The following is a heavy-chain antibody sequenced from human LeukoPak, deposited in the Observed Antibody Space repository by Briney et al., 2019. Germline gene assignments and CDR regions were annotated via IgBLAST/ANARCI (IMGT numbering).Heavy chain of an antibody. D-gene: IGHD1-26*01. V-gene: IGHV3-30*04. Sequence: GGSLRLSCAASGFTFSSYAMHWVRQAPGKGLEWVAVISYDGSNKYYADSVKGRFTISRDNSKSTLYLQMNSLRAEDTAVYYCARDPATKGNWFDPWGQGTLVTVSS. CDR1: GFTFSSYA. CDR2: ISYDGSNK. CDR3: ARDPATKGNWFDP. J-gene: IGHJ5*02.